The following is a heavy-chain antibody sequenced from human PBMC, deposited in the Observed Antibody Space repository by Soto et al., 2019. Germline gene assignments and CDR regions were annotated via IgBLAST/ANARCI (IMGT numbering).Heavy chain of an antibody. V-gene: IGHV1-18*01. CDR1: GYTFNSYG. Sequence: QVQLVQSGAEVKKPGASVKVSCKASGYTFNSYGISWVRQAPGQGLEWMGWIRAYNGNTNYAQKLQGRVTITTDTSTSTAYMELRRLRSDDSAVYYCARVVRDSGYDLGWGQGTLVTASS. CDR3: ARVVRDSGYDLG. CDR2: IRAYNGNT. D-gene: IGHD5-12*01. J-gene: IGHJ4*02.